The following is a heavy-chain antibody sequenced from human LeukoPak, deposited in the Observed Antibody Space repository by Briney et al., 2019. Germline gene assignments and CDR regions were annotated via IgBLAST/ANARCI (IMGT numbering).Heavy chain of an antibody. J-gene: IGHJ4*02. V-gene: IGHV3-21*01. CDR3: ATFRVGESDY. Sequence: GGSLRLSCAASGFTFSSYSMNWVRQAPGKGLEWASSISSSSSYIYYADSVKGRFTISRDNAKNSLYLQMNSLRAEDTAVYYCATFRVGESDYWGQGTLVTVSS. CDR1: GFTFSSYS. CDR2: ISSSSSYI. D-gene: IGHD3-10*01.